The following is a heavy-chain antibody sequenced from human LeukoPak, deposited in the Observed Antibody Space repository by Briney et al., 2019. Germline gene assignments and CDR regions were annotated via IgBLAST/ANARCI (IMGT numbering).Heavy chain of an antibody. CDR1: GFTFSSYA. J-gene: IGHJ5*02. D-gene: IGHD5-24*01. CDR2: ISGNGGRT. CDR3: AKVAQMDTILGKFDN. V-gene: IGHV3-23*01. Sequence: PGGSLKLSCAASGFTFSSYAVSWVRQAPGKGLEWVSAISGNGGRTYYADSVKGRFTISRDNSRNTLFLQMNSLRAEDTAVYYCAKVAQMDTILGKFDNWGQGTLVTVSS.